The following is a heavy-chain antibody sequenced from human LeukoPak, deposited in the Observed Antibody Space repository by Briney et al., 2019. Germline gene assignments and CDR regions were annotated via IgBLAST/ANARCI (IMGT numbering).Heavy chain of an antibody. V-gene: IGHV4-59*08. D-gene: IGHD1-26*01. CDR3: ARSLVGAAYYFDY. CDR1: GGSISSYY. J-gene: IGHJ4*02. CDR2: IYCSGST. Sequence: PSETLSLTCTVSGGSISSYYWSWIRQPPGKGLEWIGYIYCSGSTNYNPSLKSRVTISVDTSKNQFSLKLSSVTAADTAVYYCARSLVGAAYYFDYWGQGTLVTVPS.